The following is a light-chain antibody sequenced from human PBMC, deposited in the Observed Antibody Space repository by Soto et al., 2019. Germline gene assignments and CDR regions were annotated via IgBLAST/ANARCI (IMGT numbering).Light chain of an antibody. CDR3: SSFTSSGTRV. CDR1: SSDVGGYNY. Sequence: QSAPTQPASVSGSPGQSITISCTGTSSDVGGYNYVSWYQQHPGKAPKVMIYEVTNRPSGVSDRFSGSKSGNTACLTISGLQVEDEADYYCSSFTSSGTRVFGTGTKLTVL. J-gene: IGLJ1*01. V-gene: IGLV2-14*01. CDR2: EVT.